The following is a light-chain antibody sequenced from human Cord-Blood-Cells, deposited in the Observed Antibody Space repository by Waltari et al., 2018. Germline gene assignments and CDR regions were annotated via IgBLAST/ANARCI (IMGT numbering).Light chain of an antibody. CDR1: QSISSW. CDR2: DAS. CDR3: QQYNSYPNT. J-gene: IGKJ2*01. V-gene: IGKV1-5*01. Sequence: DIQMTQSPSTLSASVGDRVTITCRASQSISSWLAWYQPKPGKAPKLRIYDASSLESGLPSRFRGSESGTEFARPISSLQPDDLGTYRCQQYNSYPNTVDRGTKLEIK.